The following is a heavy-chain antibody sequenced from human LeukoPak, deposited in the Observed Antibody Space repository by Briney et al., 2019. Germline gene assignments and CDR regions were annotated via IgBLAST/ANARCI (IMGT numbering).Heavy chain of an antibody. J-gene: IGHJ6*02. CDR3: AKASLTMVRGVIIYYYYYYGMDV. D-gene: IGHD3-10*01. CDR2: ISSSSSYI. CDR1: GFTFSSYS. Sequence: GGSLRLSCAASGFTFSSYSMTWVRQAPGKGLEWVSSISSSSSYIYYADSVKGRFTISRDNAKNSLYLQMNSLRAEDTAVYYCAKASLTMVRGVIIYYYYYYGMDVWGQGTTVTVSS. V-gene: IGHV3-21*04.